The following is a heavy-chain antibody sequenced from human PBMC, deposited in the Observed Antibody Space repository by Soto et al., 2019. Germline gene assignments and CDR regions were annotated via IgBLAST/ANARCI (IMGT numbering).Heavy chain of an antibody. V-gene: IGHV1-18*01. Sequence: QVHLVQSGAEVKKPGASVKVSCKASGYTFTSYGITWVRQAPGQGLEWMGWISAHNGNTDYAQKLQGRVIVTRDTSTSTAYMELRSLRSDDTAVYYWARWRYGDYWGQGALVTVSS. D-gene: IGHD1-1*01. CDR3: ARWRYGDY. CDR2: ISAHNGNT. CDR1: GYTFTSYG. J-gene: IGHJ4*02.